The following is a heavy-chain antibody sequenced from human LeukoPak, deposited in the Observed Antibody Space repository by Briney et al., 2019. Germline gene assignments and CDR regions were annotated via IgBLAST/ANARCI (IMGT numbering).Heavy chain of an antibody. CDR3: ARAGGHGFDM. J-gene: IGHJ3*02. CDR2: IIPIAGIP. D-gene: IGHD3-10*01. Sequence: SVKVSCKASGGTFGNYVISWVRQAPGQGLEWMGRIIPIAGIPNYAQKFQGRVSITADKSTSTAYVELSRLRSEDTAVYYCARAGGHGFDMWGQGTVVIVSS. V-gene: IGHV1-69*04. CDR1: GGTFGNYV.